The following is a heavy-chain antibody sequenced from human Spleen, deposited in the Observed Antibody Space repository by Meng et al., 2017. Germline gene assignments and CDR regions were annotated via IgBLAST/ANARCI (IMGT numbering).Heavy chain of an antibody. J-gene: IGHJ4*02. CDR3: ARVGATAFDY. CDR1: GGTFSTYT. CDR2: IIPILGIA. D-gene: IGHD1-26*01. V-gene: IGHV1-69*10. Sequence: QVQLVQSGAEVKKPGSSVKVSCKASGGTFSTYTLTWVRQAPGQGLEWMGGIIPILGIANYAQKFQGRVTITADKSTSTAYMELSSLRSEDTAVYYCARVGATAFDYWGQGALVTVSS.